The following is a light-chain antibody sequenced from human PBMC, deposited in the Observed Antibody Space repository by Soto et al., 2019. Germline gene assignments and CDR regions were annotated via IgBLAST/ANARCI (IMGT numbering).Light chain of an antibody. CDR3: QHYKFFPWT. CDR1: QSIDTW. CDR2: KVS. V-gene: IGKV1-5*03. J-gene: IGKJ1*01. Sequence: DIQMTQSPSTLSASVGERVTITCRASQSIDTWLAWYQQKPGEVPKVLIYKVSNLQRGVPSRFSGSGSGTEFTLTISGLQPDDFATYYCQHYKFFPWTFGQGTKVDIK.